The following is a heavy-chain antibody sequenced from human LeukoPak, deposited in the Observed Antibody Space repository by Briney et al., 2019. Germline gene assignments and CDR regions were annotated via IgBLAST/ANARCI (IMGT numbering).Heavy chain of an antibody. D-gene: IGHD4-17*01. Sequence: SETLSLTCTVSGGPISSGGYYWSWIRQHPGKGLEWIGYIYYSGSTYYNPSLKSRVTISVDTSKNQFSLKLSSVTAADTAVYYCARVGYGDRSFPASFDYWGQGTLVTVSS. CDR1: GGPISSGGYY. V-gene: IGHV4-31*03. CDR3: ARVGYGDRSFPASFDY. CDR2: IYYSGST. J-gene: IGHJ4*02.